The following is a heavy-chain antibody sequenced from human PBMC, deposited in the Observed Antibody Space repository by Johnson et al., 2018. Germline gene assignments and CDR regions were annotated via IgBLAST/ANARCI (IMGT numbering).Heavy chain of an antibody. CDR2: INGRGDGT. Sequence: VQLQESGGSLVQPGGSLRVSCAASGFTFSTYAMNWVRQTPGKGLEWVSAINGRGDGTYYADSVKGRFTIARYNSKNNLDLQMNSLTAEDPAVYYCAKEVRYGWGALDIWGHGTMVTVSS. V-gene: IGHV3-23*01. D-gene: IGHD3-10*01. CDR3: AKEVRYGWGALDI. J-gene: IGHJ3*02. CDR1: GFTFSTYA.